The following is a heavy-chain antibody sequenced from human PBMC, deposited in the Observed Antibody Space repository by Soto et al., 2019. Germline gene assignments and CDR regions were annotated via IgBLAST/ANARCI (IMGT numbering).Heavy chain of an antibody. CDR3: ARDPISRIAAAGRRGYYGMDV. J-gene: IGHJ6*02. CDR1: GGSISSGGYY. CDR2: IYYSGST. D-gene: IGHD6-13*01. V-gene: IGHV4-31*03. Sequence: SETLSLTCTVSGGSISSGGYYWSWIRQHPGKGLEWIGYIYYSGSTYYNPSLKSRVTISVDTSKNQFSLKLSSVTAADTAVYYCARDPISRIAAAGRRGYYGMDVWGQGTTVTVSS.